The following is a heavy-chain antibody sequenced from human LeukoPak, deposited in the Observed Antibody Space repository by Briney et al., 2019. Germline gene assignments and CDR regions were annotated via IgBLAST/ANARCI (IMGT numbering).Heavy chain of an antibody. CDR1: GFTFGSYG. J-gene: IGHJ4*02. V-gene: IGHV3-30*02. Sequence: GGSLRLSCTASGFTFGSYGMHWVRQAPGKGLEWVAFIRYDGSNKYYADSVKGRFTISRDNSKNTLYLQMNSLRAEDTAVYYCAKRYSSNFDYWGQGTLVTVSS. D-gene: IGHD6-13*01. CDR2: IRYDGSNK. CDR3: AKRYSSNFDY.